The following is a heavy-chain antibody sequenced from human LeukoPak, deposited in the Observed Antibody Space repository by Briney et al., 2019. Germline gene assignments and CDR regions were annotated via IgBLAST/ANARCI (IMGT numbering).Heavy chain of an antibody. V-gene: IGHV5-51*01. J-gene: IGHJ4*02. D-gene: IGHD6-13*01. CDR1: GYSFTDYW. CDR2: IFPDDTDT. Sequence: GEPLKTSCKGSGYSFTDYWIGWVRQMPGKGLERRGMIFPDDTDTRYSPYFQGQVTISADKSITTAYLRWSSLKASDTAMYYCAMTYSASWYGGYWGQGTLVTVSS. CDR3: AMTYSASWYGGY.